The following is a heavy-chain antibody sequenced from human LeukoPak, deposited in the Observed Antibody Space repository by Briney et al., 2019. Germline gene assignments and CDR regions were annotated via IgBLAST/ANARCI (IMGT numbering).Heavy chain of an antibody. V-gene: IGHV4-34*01. CDR2: INHSGST. CDR3: ARGSKLRYFDIRRSAFDI. CDR1: GGSFSGYY. D-gene: IGHD3-9*01. Sequence: SETLSLTCAVYGGSFSGYYWSWIRQPPGKGLEWIGEINHSGSTNYNPSHKSRVTISVDTSKNQFSLKLSSVTAADTAVYYCARGSKLRYFDIRRSAFDIWGQGTMVTVSS. J-gene: IGHJ3*02.